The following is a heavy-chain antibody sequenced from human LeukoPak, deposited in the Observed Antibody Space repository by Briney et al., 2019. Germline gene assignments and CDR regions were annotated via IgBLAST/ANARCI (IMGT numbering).Heavy chain of an antibody. J-gene: IGHJ4*02. V-gene: IGHV4-39*01. CDR3: ARHVRQQLPPKAFDY. Sequence: TSETLSVTCTVSGGSISSGIYYWGWIRQPPGKGLEWIGSIYYSGNAYYNPSLKSRVTISVDTSKNQLSLKLNSVTAADTAVYYCARHVRQQLPPKAFDYWGQGTLVTVSS. D-gene: IGHD6-13*01. CDR1: GGSISSGIYY. CDR2: IYYSGNA.